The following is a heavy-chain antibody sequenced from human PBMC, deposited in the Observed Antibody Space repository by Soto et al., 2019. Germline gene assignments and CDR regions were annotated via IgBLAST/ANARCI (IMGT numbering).Heavy chain of an antibody. Sequence: EVQLVESGGGLVQPGGSLRLSCAASGFTFETYWMNWVRQAPGKGLAWVSRINSDGSTTDYEDSVEGRFTISRDNAKNTLYLQMTSLTADDTAIYYCARAMTSVGATTRGDYWGQGTLVTVSS. CDR1: GFTFETYW. J-gene: IGHJ4*02. CDR2: INSDGSTT. D-gene: IGHD1-26*01. V-gene: IGHV3-74*01. CDR3: ARAMTSVGATTRGDY.